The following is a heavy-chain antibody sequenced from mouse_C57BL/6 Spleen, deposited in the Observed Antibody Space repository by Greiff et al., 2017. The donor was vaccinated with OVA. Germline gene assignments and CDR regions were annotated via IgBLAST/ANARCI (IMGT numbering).Heavy chain of an antibody. CDR2: IDPETGGT. D-gene: IGHD2-3*01. CDR3: TRSGYYFYAMDY. J-gene: IGHJ4*01. CDR1: GYTFTDYE. Sequence: VKLMESGAELVRPGASVTLSCKASGYTFTDYEMHWVKQTPVHGLEWIGAIDPETGGTAYNQKFKGKAILTADKSSSTAYMELRSLTSEDSAVYYCTRSGYYFYAMDYWGQGTSVTVSS. V-gene: IGHV1-15*01.